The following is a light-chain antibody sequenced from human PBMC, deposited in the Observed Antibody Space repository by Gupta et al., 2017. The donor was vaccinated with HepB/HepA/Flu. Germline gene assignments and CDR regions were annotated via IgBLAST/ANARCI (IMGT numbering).Light chain of an antibody. V-gene: IGKV1-12*01. CDR1: QDISDW. J-gene: IGKJ4*01. CDR3: QQADSFPLT. Sequence: DLQMTQSPSSIYASVGDRVTITCRASQDISDWLAWYQQHPGKATELLVSAASSLQSVVPSRFSGSGAGTFFTLTISNLQPEDFATYYCQQADSFPLTFGEGTKVQIK. CDR2: AAS.